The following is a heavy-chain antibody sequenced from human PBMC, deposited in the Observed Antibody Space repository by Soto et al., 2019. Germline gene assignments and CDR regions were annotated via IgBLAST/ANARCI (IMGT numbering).Heavy chain of an antibody. V-gene: IGHV4-59*01. CDR2: IYYSGST. J-gene: IGHJ4*02. CDR3: ARVNLPEILFDY. Sequence: SETLSLTCTVSGGSISSYYWSWIRQPPGKGLEWIGYIYYSGSTNYNPSLKSRVTISVDTSKNQFSLKLSSVTAADTAVYYCARVNLPEILFDYWGQGTLVTVSS. CDR1: GGSISSYY.